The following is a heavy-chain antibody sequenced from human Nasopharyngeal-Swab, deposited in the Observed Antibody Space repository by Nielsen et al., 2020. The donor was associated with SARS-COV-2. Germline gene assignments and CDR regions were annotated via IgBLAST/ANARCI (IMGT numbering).Heavy chain of an antibody. CDR1: GFTFSSYG. V-gene: IGHV3-13*01. CDR2: IGTAGDT. D-gene: IGHD7-27*01. Sequence: GASLKISCAASGFTFSSYGMHWVRQATGKGLEWVSAIGTAGDTYYPGSVKGRFTISRENAKNSLYLQMNSLRAGDTAVYYCARDRWTLGMDVWGQGTTVTVSS. CDR3: ARDRWTLGMDV. J-gene: IGHJ6*02.